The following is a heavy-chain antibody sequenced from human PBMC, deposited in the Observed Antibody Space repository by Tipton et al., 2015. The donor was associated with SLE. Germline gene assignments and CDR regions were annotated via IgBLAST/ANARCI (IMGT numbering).Heavy chain of an antibody. CDR1: GGSVSSSGHY. D-gene: IGHD3-22*01. V-gene: IGHV4-39*07. CDR2: FHHKGSS. Sequence: TLSLTCTVSGGSVSSSGHYWGWIRQPPGKGLEWIGSFHHKGSSYYSPSLGSRVTISGDTSRNQFSLTLSSVTAADTAVYYCARDTDRGSSAYAGAFDFWGQGTVVTVSS. CDR3: ARDTDRGSSAYAGAFDF. J-gene: IGHJ3*01.